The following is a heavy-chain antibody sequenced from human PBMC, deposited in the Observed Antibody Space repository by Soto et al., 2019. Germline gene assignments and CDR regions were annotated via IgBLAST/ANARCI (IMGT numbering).Heavy chain of an antibody. CDR3: ARDNNYYDSSGAKDY. J-gene: IGHJ4*02. V-gene: IGHV3-21*01. CDR2: ISSSSYI. CDR1: GFTFSSYS. D-gene: IGHD3-22*01. Sequence: GGSLRLSCAASGFTFSSYSMNWVRQAPGKGLEWVSSISSSSYIYYADSVKGRFTISRDNAKNSLYLQMNSLRAEDTAVYYCARDNNYYDSSGAKDYWGQGTLVTVSS.